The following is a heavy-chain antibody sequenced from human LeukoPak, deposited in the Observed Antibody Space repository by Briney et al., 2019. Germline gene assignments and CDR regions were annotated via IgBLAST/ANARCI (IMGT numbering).Heavy chain of an antibody. V-gene: IGHV4-39*01. CDR3: AIMGPPYYDFWGAYSVPYYYYYYMDV. Sequence: SETLSLTCTVSGGSISSSSYYWGWIRQPPGKGLEWIGSIYYSGSTYYNPSLKSRVTISVDTSKNQFSLKLSSVTAADTAVYYCAIMGPPYYDFWGAYSVPYYYYYYMDVWGKGTTVTVSS. CDR2: IYYSGST. D-gene: IGHD3-3*01. CDR1: GGSISSSSYY. J-gene: IGHJ6*03.